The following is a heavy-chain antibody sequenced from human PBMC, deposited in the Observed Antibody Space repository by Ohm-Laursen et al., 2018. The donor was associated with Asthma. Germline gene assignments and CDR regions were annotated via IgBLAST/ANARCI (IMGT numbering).Heavy chain of an antibody. CDR1: GGSISSGGYS. CDR3: ARDSSPQLGYNWFDP. J-gene: IGHJ5*02. Sequence: SQTLSLTCAVSGGSISSGGYSWSWIRQPPGKGLEWIGYIYHSGSTYYDPSLKSRVTISVDRSKNQFSLKLSSVTAADTAVYYCARDSSPQLGYNWFDPWGQGTLVTVSS. CDR2: IYHSGST. D-gene: IGHD1-1*01. V-gene: IGHV4-30-2*01.